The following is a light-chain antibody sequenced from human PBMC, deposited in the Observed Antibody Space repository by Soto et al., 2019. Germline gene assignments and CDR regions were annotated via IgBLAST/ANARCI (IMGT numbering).Light chain of an antibody. Sequence: SYELTQPPSVSVSPGQTASITCSGDKLGDKYPSWYQQKPGQSPVLVIYQHTKRPSGIPERFSGSSSGNTATLTISGTQAMDEADYYCQAWDSSTVVFGGGTKVTVL. CDR3: QAWDSSTVV. CDR1: KLGDKY. J-gene: IGLJ2*01. V-gene: IGLV3-1*01. CDR2: QHT.